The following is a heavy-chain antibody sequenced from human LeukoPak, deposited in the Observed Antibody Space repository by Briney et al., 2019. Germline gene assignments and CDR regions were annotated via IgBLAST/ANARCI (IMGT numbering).Heavy chain of an antibody. CDR2: IIPIFGTA. J-gene: IGHJ6*02. D-gene: IGHD2-21*02. Sequence: SVKVSCKASGGTFSSYDISWVRQAPGQGLEWMGGIIPIFGTANYAQKFQGRVTITADESTSTAYMELSSLRSEDTAVYYCARGLIVVVTAISYYYYGMDVWGQGTTVTVSS. CDR3: ARGLIVVVTAISYYYYGMDV. V-gene: IGHV1-69*13. CDR1: GGTFSSYD.